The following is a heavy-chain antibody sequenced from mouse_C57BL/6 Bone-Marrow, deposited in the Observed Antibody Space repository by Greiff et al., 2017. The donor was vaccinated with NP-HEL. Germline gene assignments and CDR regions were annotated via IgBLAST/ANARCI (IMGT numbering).Heavy chain of an antibody. CDR3: ARETEAGTGAY. J-gene: IGHJ3*01. CDR1: GYTFTSYG. D-gene: IGHD4-1*01. Sequence: VQRVESGAELARPGASVKLSCKASGYTFTSYGISWVKQRTGQGLEWIGEIYPRSGNTYYNEKFKGKATLTADKSSSTAYMELRSLTSEDSAVYFCARETEAGTGAYWGQGTLVTVSA. CDR2: IYPRSGNT. V-gene: IGHV1-81*01.